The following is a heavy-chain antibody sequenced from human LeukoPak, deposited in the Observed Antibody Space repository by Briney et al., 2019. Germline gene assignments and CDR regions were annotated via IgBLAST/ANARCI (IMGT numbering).Heavy chain of an antibody. CDR2: ISGSGGST. Sequence: GGSLRLSRVVSGITVSNYGMSWVRQAPGKGLEWVSNISGSGGSTAYADSVKGRFTISRDNSKNTLHLQMNSLRGEDTAVYFCAKRGIVIRGIIVIGFHKEAYYFDSWGQGTLVTVSS. CDR3: AKRGIVIRGIIVIGFHKEAYYFDS. D-gene: IGHD3-10*01. CDR1: GITVSNYG. V-gene: IGHV3-23*01. J-gene: IGHJ4*02.